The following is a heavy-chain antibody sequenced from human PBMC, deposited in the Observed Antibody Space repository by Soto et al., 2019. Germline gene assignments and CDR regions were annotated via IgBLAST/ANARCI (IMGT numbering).Heavy chain of an antibody. CDR2: ISGSSIAT. D-gene: IGHD6-13*01. CDR1: GFTFSDYY. V-gene: IGHV3-11*05. J-gene: IGHJ3*02. CDR3: ASGQQIRMADI. Sequence: QVQLVESGGGLVKPGGSLRLSCAASGFTFSDYYASWIRQAPGKGLEWVSYISGSSIATNYADSVKGRFTISSDNAENSLYLQMNSLRAEDTAVYYCASGQQIRMADIWGQGTIVTVSS.